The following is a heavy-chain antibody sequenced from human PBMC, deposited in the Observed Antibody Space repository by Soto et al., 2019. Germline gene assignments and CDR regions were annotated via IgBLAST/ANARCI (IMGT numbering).Heavy chain of an antibody. Sequence: XGTLSLTYTVSGDSISSSSYYSRWIRQSPGMGLEWIGNIHCSGSTHYKPSLKSRVTISVDTSKNQFPLKLCSLTAAVPAVYNCTSYYYFSWDYLSFHYLGQGTLVTV. D-gene: IGHD3-3*01. CDR3: TSYYYFSWDYLSFHY. V-gene: IGHV4-39*01. CDR2: IHCSGST. J-gene: IGHJ4*02. CDR1: GDSISSSSYY.